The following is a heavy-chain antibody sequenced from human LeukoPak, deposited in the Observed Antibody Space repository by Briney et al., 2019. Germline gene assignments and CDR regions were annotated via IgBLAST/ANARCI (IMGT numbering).Heavy chain of an antibody. CDR1: GGSISSGSYY. CDR2: IYTSGST. J-gene: IGHJ4*02. D-gene: IGHD3-22*01. V-gene: IGHV4-61*02. Sequence: SETLSFTCTVSGGSISSGSYYWSWIRQPAGKGLEWIGRIYTSGSTNYNPSLKSRVTISVDTSKNQFSLKLSSVTAADTAVYYCARGNYYDSSGYYGYFDYWGQGTLVTVSS. CDR3: ARGNYYDSSGYYGYFDY.